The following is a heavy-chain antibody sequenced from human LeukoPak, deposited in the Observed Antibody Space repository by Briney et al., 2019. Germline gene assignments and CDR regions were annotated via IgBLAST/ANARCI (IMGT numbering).Heavy chain of an antibody. CDR1: GGSFSGYY. J-gene: IGHJ4*02. CDR3: ARSAKQQDY. D-gene: IGHD6-13*01. Sequence: SETLSLTCAVYGGSFSGYYWSWIRQPPGKGLEWIGEINHSGSTNYNPSLKSRVTISVDTSKNQFSLKLSSVTAADTAVYYCARSAKQQDYWGQGTLVTVSS. CDR2: INHSGST. V-gene: IGHV4-34*01.